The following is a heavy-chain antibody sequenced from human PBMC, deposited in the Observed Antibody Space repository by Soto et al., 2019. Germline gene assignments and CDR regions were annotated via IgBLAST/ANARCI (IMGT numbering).Heavy chain of an antibody. J-gene: IGHJ4*02. CDR1: GLTISSASYY. Sequence: QVLLQESGPGLMKPSQTLSLTCTVSGLTISSASYYWSWIRQHPGKGLEWVGNIYYNGSTYYSPSLKSRVTLWVDTSKNQFSLRLASVTAADTAVYYCARYRISGSWSKFAYWGQGTLVTVSS. D-gene: IGHD6-13*01. CDR2: IYYNGST. V-gene: IGHV4-31*03. CDR3: ARYRISGSWSKFAY.